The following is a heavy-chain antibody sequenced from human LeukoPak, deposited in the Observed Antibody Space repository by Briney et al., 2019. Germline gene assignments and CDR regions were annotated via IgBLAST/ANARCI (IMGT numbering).Heavy chain of an antibody. D-gene: IGHD3-22*01. CDR1: GGSISTSTYS. Sequence: SETLSLTCTVSGGSISTSTYSWGWIRQPPEKGLEWIGSIHYSGSIYSNPSLKSRVSISVDTSKNQFSLKLSSVTAADTAVYYCARAYYYDSSGYYPGAFDIWGQGTLVTVSS. CDR3: ARAYYYDSSGYYPGAFDI. J-gene: IGHJ3*02. V-gene: IGHV4-39*07. CDR2: IHYSGSI.